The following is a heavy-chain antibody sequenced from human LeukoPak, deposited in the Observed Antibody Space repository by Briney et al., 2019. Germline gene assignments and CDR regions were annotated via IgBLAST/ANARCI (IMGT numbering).Heavy chain of an antibody. CDR3: ARVYGSGRGFDY. V-gene: IGHV3-30-3*01. CDR2: ISYDGSNK. CDR1: GFTFSSYA. Sequence: GGSLRLSCAASGFTFSSYAMYWVRQAPGKGLEWVAVISYDGSNKYYADSVKGRFTISRDNSKNTLYLQMNSLRAEDTAVYYCARVYGSGRGFDYWGQGTLVTVSS. D-gene: IGHD3-10*01. J-gene: IGHJ4*02.